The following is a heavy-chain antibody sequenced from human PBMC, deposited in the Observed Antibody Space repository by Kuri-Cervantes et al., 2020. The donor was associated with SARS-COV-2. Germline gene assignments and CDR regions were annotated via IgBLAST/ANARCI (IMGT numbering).Heavy chain of an antibody. J-gene: IGHJ5*02. V-gene: IGHV4-34*01. Sequence: SETLSLTCAVYGGSFSGYYWSWIRQPPGKGLEWIGEINHSGSTDYNPSLKSRVTISVDTSKNQFSLKLSSVTAADTAVYYCARGGKGFGNCSGGSCYQNWFDPWGQGTLVTVSS. D-gene: IGHD2-15*01. CDR2: INHSGST. CDR3: ARGGKGFGNCSGGSCYQNWFDP. CDR1: GGSFSGYY.